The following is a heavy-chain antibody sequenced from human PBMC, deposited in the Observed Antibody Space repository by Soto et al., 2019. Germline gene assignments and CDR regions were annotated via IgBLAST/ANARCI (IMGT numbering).Heavy chain of an antibody. J-gene: IGHJ4*02. CDR3: ARDLVWAVDKYFDY. CDR1: GGTFSSYA. D-gene: IGHD6-19*01. V-gene: IGHV1-18*01. Sequence: ASVKVSCKASGGTFSSYAISWVRQAPGQGLEWMGWISAYNGNTNYAQKLQGRVTMTTDTSTSTAYMELRSLRSDDTAVYYCARDLVWAVDKYFDYWGQGTLVTVSS. CDR2: ISAYNGNT.